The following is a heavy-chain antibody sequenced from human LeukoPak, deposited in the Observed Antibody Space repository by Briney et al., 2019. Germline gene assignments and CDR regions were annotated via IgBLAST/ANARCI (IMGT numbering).Heavy chain of an antibody. J-gene: IGHJ6*02. CDR2: VNPDGSAK. V-gene: IGHV3-7*01. Sequence: GRSLRLSCAAPGFTFSSYGMHWVRQAPGKGLEWVANVNPDGSAKDYVDSVKGRFTISRDNAGNSLFLQMSSLRAEDTAVYYCATYTHWVAGDVWGQGTTVTVS. D-gene: IGHD3-16*01. CDR1: GFTFSSYG. CDR3: ATYTHWVAGDV.